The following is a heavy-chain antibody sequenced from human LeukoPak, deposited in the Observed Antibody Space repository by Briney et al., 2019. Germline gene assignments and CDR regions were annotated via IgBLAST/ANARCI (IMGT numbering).Heavy chain of an antibody. Sequence: SVKVSCKASGGTFSSYTISWVRQATGQGLEWMGRIIPILGIANYAQKFQGRVTITADKSTSTAYMELSSLRSEDTAVYYCARGTRSTTDAFDIWGQGTMVTVSS. CDR3: ARGTRSTTDAFDI. CDR2: IIPILGIA. J-gene: IGHJ3*02. D-gene: IGHD2-2*01. CDR1: GGTFSSYT. V-gene: IGHV1-69*02.